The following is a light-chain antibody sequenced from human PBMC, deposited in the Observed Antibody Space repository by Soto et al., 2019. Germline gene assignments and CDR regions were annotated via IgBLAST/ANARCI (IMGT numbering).Light chain of an antibody. CDR2: DAS. CDR3: QQYGSSPIN. Sequence: IVLTHSPGTLSLSPGERATLSFRASHSVTRYVAWYQQKPGQAPRLLISDASGRATGIPDRFSGSGSETDFSLTINRLEPEDFAVYFCQQYGSSPINFGQGTRLEIK. J-gene: IGKJ5*01. CDR1: HSVTRY. V-gene: IGKV3-20*01.